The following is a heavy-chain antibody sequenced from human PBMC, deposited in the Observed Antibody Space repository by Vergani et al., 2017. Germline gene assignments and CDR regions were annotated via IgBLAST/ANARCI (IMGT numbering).Heavy chain of an antibody. Sequence: QVQLVQSGAEVKKPGASVKVSCKASGYTFTSYAMHWVRQAPGQRLEWMGWINAGNGNTKYSQKFQGRVTITRDTSASTAYMELSSLRSEDTAVYYCARDGETNCYDSSGYLDVWGQGTMVTVSS. D-gene: IGHD3-22*01. CDR1: GYTFTSYA. J-gene: IGHJ3*01. CDR3: ARDGETNCYDSSGYLDV. V-gene: IGHV1-3*01. CDR2: INAGNGNT.